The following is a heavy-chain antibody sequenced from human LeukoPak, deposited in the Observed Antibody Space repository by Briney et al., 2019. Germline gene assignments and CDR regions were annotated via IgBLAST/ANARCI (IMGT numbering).Heavy chain of an antibody. CDR1: GFTFGDYA. D-gene: IGHD2-2*01. Sequence: GSLRLSCTASGFTFGDYAMSWVRQAPGKGLEWVGFIRSKAYGGTTEYAASVKGRFTISRDDSKSIAYLQMNSLKTEDTAVYYCTREMGICSSTSCYGGLDYWGQGTLVTVSS. V-gene: IGHV3-49*04. CDR2: IRSKAYGGTT. CDR3: TREMGICSSTSCYGGLDY. J-gene: IGHJ4*02.